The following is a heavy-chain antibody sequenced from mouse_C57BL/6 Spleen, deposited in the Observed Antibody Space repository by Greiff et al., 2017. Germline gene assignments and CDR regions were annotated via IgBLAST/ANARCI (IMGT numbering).Heavy chain of an antibody. Sequence: VQLQQSGAELVRPGSSVKMSCKTSGYTFTSYGINWVKQRPGQGLEWIGYIYIGNGYTEYNEKFKGKATLTSDTSSSTAYMQLSSLTSEDSAIYFCARSRPYYGSSYGYFDVWGTGTTVTVSS. CDR2: IYIGNGYT. J-gene: IGHJ1*03. D-gene: IGHD1-1*01. CDR3: ARSRPYYGSSYGYFDV. CDR1: GYTFTSYG. V-gene: IGHV1-58*01.